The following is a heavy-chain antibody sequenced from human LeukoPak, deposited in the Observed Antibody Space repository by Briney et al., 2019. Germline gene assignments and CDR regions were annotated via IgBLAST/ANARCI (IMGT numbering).Heavy chain of an antibody. D-gene: IGHD4-17*01. CDR2: INHSGST. Sequence: SETLSLTCAVYGGSFSGYYWSWIRQPPGKGLEWIGEINHSGSTNYNPSLKSRVTISVDTSKNQFSLKLSSVTAADTAVYYCARHAYGDLYYFDYWGQGTLVTVSS. V-gene: IGHV4-34*01. J-gene: IGHJ4*02. CDR3: ARHAYGDLYYFDY. CDR1: GGSFSGYY.